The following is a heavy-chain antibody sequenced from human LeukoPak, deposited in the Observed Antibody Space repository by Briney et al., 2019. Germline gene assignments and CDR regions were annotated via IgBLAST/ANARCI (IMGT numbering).Heavy chain of an antibody. D-gene: IGHD1-26*01. Sequence: ASVKVSCKASAYTFTNYDISWVRQAPGQGLEWMGWISAYNGYTSYAQKLRGRVTMTTDTSTSTAYMELRSLRSDDPAVYYCATDHGTYRRLDYWGQGTLVTVSS. CDR2: ISAYNGYT. CDR1: AYTFTNYD. CDR3: ATDHGTYRRLDY. V-gene: IGHV1-18*01. J-gene: IGHJ4*02.